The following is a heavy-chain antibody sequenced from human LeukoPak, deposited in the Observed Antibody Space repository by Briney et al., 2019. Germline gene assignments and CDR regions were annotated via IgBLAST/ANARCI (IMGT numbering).Heavy chain of an antibody. CDR2: INPNSGGT. V-gene: IGHV1-2*04. CDR1: GYTFTDSY. J-gene: IGHJ3*02. D-gene: IGHD2-21*01. CDR3: ARADYSDAFDI. Sequence: GASVKVSCKASGYTFTDSYVHWFRQAHGQGLEWMGWINPNSGGTNYAQKFQGWVTMTRDTSISTAYMELSRLRSDDTAVYYCARADYSDAFDIWGQGTMVTVSS.